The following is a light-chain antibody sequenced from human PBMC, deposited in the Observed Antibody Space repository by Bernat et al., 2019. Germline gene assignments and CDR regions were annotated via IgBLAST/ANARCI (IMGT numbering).Light chain of an antibody. J-gene: IGKJ1*01. Sequence: AIRMTQSPSSISASTGDRVTITCRASQGVSSYLAWYQQKPGKAPKLLIYATSTLQTGVPSRFSGSGSGTDFTLTISCLQSEDFATYYCQQYYNHPQTFGQGTRVEI. CDR3: QQYYNHPQT. CDR2: ATS. CDR1: QGVSSY. V-gene: IGKV1-8*01.